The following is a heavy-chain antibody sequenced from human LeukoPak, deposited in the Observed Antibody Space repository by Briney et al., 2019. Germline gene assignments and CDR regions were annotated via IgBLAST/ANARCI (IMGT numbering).Heavy chain of an antibody. CDR3: ARNYYSSTSCYRYPYYYYGMDV. CDR2: TIPILGIA. J-gene: IGHJ6*02. V-gene: IGHV1-69*04. CDR1: GGTFSSYA. Sequence: ASVKVSYKASGGTFSSYAISWVRQAPGQGLEWMGRTIPILGIANYAQKFQGRVTITADKSTSTAYMELSSLRSEDTAVCYCARNYYSSTSCYRYPYYYYGMDVWGQGTTVTVSS. D-gene: IGHD2-2*01.